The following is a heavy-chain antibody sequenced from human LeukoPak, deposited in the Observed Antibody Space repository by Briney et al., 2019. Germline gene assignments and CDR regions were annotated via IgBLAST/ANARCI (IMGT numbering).Heavy chain of an antibody. Sequence: PSETLSLTCAVYGGSFSGYYWSWIRQPPGKGLEWIGEINHSGSTNYNPSLKSRVTISVDTSENQFSLKLSSVTAADTAVYYCARTPSSAWAIGYFDYWGQGTLVTVSS. CDR3: ARTPSSAWAIGYFDY. CDR2: INHSGST. D-gene: IGHD6-19*01. V-gene: IGHV4-34*01. J-gene: IGHJ4*02. CDR1: GGSFSGYY.